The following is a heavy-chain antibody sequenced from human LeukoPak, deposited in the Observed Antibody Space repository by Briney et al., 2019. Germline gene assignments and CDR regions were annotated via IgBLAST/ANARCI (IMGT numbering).Heavy chain of an antibody. CDR1: GGSISDYY. CDR2: FYNSGSS. V-gene: IGHV4-59*12. D-gene: IGHD3-3*01. Sequence: SETLSLTCTVSGGSISDYYRGWIRQPPGKGLEWIGYFYNSGSSTYNPSLKSRVTISVDKSKNQFSLKLSSVTAADTAVYYCARDPDDFYYFDYWGQGTLVTVSS. CDR3: ARDPDDFYYFDY. J-gene: IGHJ4*02.